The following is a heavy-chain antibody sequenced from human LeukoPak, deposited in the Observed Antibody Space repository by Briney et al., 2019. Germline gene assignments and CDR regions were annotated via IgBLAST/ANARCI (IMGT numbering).Heavy chain of an antibody. V-gene: IGHV4-59*08. D-gene: IGHD4-23*01. CDR2: IYYSGST. J-gene: IGHJ6*03. CDR1: GGSISSYY. CDR3: ARVADYGGNGGYYYYYYYMDV. Sequence: SETLSLTCTVSGGSISSYYWSWIRQPPGKGLEWIGYIYYSGSTNYNPSLKSRVTISVDTSKNQFSLKLSSVTAADTAVYYCARVADYGGNGGYYYYYYYMDVWGKGTTVTVSS.